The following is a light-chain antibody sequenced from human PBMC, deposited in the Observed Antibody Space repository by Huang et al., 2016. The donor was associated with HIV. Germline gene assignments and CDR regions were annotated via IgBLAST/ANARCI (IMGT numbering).Light chain of an antibody. CDR1: QSVNNK. CDR3: QQYNNWPPWT. V-gene: IGKV3-15*01. Sequence: EVVMTQSPVTLSVSPGERATLSCRASQSVNNKLAWFQQKPGQDPRLLIHDASSRSTGIPGRFSGSGSGTDFTLTISSLQSEDFAVYYCQQYNNWPPWTFGQGTKVEIK. CDR2: DAS. J-gene: IGKJ1*01.